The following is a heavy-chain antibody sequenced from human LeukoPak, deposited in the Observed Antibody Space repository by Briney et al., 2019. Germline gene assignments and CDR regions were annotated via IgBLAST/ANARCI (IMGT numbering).Heavy chain of an antibody. CDR1: GGSFNDNY. CDR3: ASLGYSSGWLDS. J-gene: IGHJ5*01. V-gene: IGHV4-59*01. Sequence: SETLSLTCNVSGGSFNDNYWNWIRHLPGKGLEWIGYVYHNGHSDYNPSLKSRVPISVDTSTNQFSLKMISVTAADTAVYYCASLGYSSGWLDSWGHGSLVIVSS. CDR2: VYHNGHS. D-gene: IGHD2-15*01.